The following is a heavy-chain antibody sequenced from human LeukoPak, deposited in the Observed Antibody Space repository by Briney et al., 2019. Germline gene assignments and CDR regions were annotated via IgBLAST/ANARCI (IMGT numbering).Heavy chain of an antibody. D-gene: IGHD1-26*01. V-gene: IGHV5-51*01. CDR3: ARQAGAAPYYYYMDV. CDR1: GYSFTIYW. CDR2: IYPGDSDT. Sequence: GESLKISCKGSGYSFTIYWIGWVRPMPGKGLEWMGIIYPGDSDTRYSPSFQGQVTISADKSISTAYLQWSSLKASDTAMYYCARQAGAAPYYYYMDVWGKGTTVTVSS. J-gene: IGHJ6*03.